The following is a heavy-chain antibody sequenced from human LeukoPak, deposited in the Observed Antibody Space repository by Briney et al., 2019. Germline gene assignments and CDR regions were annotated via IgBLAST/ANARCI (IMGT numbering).Heavy chain of an antibody. CDR2: IYNSGSP. CDR3: ARVDSSGYYTFFDY. V-gene: IGHV4-59*11. J-gene: IGHJ4*02. Sequence: PSETLSLTCTVSGGSISSHNWNWIRQPPGKGLERIGDIYNSGSPNYNPSLKSRVTISVDTSKNQFSLKLSSVTAADTAVYYCARVDSSGYYTFFDYWGQGTLVTVSS. D-gene: IGHD3-22*01. CDR1: GGSISSHN.